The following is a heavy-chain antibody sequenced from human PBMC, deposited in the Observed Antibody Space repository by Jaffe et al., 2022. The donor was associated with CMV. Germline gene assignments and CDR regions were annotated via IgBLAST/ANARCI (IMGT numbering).Heavy chain of an antibody. CDR3: ARQWGDLIAAAGTWEYYYYYMDV. CDR1: GGSISSSSYY. Sequence: QLQLQESGPGLVKPSETLSLTCTVSGGSISSSSYYWGWIRQPPGKGLEWIGSIYYSGSTYYNPSLKSRVTISVDTSKNQFSLKLSSVTAADTAVYYCARQWGDLIAAAGTWEYYYYYMDVWGKGTTVTVSS. V-gene: IGHV4-39*01. D-gene: IGHD6-13*01. J-gene: IGHJ6*03. CDR2: IYYSGST.